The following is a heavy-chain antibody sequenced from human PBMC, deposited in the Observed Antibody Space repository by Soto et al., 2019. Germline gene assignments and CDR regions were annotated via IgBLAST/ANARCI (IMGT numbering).Heavy chain of an antibody. Sequence: EVELVESGGGLVQPGGSLRLSCAASGFSISNHWMNWVRQAPGKGLEWVANIEGDASDERYVDSVKGRFIISRDNAKNSVYLQMKSLRTEDTAMYDCARRNDFDIWGQGTMIIVSS. CDR1: GFSISNHW. V-gene: IGHV3-7*04. J-gene: IGHJ3*02. CDR2: IEGDASDE. D-gene: IGHD1-1*01. CDR3: ARRNDFDI.